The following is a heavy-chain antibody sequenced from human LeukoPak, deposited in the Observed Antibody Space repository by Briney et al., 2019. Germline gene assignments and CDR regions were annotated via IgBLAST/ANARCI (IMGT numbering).Heavy chain of an antibody. CDR2: ISGSGGSP. Sequence: GGSLRLSCAASGFTFSSYAMSWVRQAPGKGLEWVSAISGSGGSPYYADSVKGRFTISRDNSKNTLYLQMNSLRAEDTAVYYCAKVGYAVVVVPAATYYFDYWGQGTLVTVSS. CDR3: AKVGYAVVVVPAATYYFDY. J-gene: IGHJ4*02. V-gene: IGHV3-23*01. D-gene: IGHD2-2*01. CDR1: GFTFSSYA.